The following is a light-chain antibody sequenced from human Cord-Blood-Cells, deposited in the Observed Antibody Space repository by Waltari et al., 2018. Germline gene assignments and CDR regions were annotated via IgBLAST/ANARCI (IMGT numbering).Light chain of an antibody. CDR3: QQYYSTPPT. V-gene: IGKV4-1*01. Sequence: DIVMTQSPDSLAVSLGERATINCKYSQSVLYSSNNKNYLAWYQQKPGQPPKLLIYWASTRESGVPDRFSGSGSGTDFTLTISSLQAEDVVVYYCQQYYSTPPTFGQGTKVEIK. CDR2: WAS. CDR1: QSVLYSSNNKNY. J-gene: IGKJ1*01.